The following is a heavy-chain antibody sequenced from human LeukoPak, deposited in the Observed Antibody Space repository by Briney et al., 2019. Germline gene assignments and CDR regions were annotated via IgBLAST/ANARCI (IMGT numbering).Heavy chain of an antibody. J-gene: IGHJ4*02. CDR1: GGSFSGYY. V-gene: IGHV4-34*01. Sequence: SETLSLTCAVYGGSFSGYYWSWIRQPPGKGLEWIGEINHSGSTNYNPSLKSRVTISVDTSKNQFSLKLSSVTAADTAAYYCARGRGYYDSSGCDYWGQGTLVTVSS. D-gene: IGHD3-22*01. CDR2: INHSGST. CDR3: ARGRGYYDSSGCDY.